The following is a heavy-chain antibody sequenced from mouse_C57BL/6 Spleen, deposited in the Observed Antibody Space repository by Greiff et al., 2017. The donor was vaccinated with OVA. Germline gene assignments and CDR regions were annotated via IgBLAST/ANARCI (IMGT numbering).Heavy chain of an antibody. Sequence: QVQLQQPGAELVKPGASVKLSCKASGYTFTSYWMQWVKQRPGQGLEWIGEIDPSDSYTNYNQKFKGKATLTVDTSSSTAYMQLSSLTSEDSAVYYCARSDDLRVIGYWGQGTSVTVSS. CDR1: GYTFTSYW. CDR3: ARSDDLRVIGY. J-gene: IGHJ4*01. V-gene: IGHV1-50*01. CDR2: IDPSDSYT. D-gene: IGHD2-14*01.